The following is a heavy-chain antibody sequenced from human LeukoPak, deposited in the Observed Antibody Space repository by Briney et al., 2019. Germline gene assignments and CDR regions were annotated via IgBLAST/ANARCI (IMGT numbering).Heavy chain of an antibody. V-gene: IGHV1-69*04. D-gene: IGHD1-1*01. CDR1: GGTFSSYA. J-gene: IGHJ4*02. CDR3: ARDQLRDMRTDTYI. CDR2: IIPILGIA. Sequence: SVKVSCKASGGTFSSYAISWVRQAPGQGLEWMGRIIPILGIANYAQKFQGRVTITADKSTSTASMELSSLRSEDTAVYYCARDQLRDMRTDTYIWGQGTLVTVSS.